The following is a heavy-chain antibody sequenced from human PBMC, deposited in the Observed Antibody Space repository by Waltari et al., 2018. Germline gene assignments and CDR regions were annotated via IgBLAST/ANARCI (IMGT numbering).Heavy chain of an antibody. J-gene: IGHJ6*02. CDR1: GYSISSGYG. V-gene: IGHV4-28*03. CDR3: ARDSNYGLDS. Sequence: QVQLQASGPGLVKPSETLSLTCAVSGYSISSGYGWGWIRQPPGKGLEWIGQIYGGSGSTYYNPTLKSRVTVSKDTSKNQCSLKLSSVTAADTAVYYCARDSNYGLDSWGQGVVVTVSS. CDR2: IYGGSGST.